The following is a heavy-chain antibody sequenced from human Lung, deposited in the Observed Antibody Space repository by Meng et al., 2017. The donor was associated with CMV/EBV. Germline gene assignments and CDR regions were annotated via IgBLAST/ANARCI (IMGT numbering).Heavy chain of an antibody. CDR3: AKGGEWLALDY. V-gene: IGHV3-23*03. D-gene: IGHD3-3*01. J-gene: IGHJ4*02. CDR1: GFTFSDYA. Sequence: GGSLRLXCAASGFTFSDYATTWVRQAPGKGLEWVSTIYSGDISTFYADSVKGRFTISRDSSKNTLYLQMNSLRAEDTALYYCAKGGEWLALDYWGQGTLVTVSS. CDR2: IYSGDIST.